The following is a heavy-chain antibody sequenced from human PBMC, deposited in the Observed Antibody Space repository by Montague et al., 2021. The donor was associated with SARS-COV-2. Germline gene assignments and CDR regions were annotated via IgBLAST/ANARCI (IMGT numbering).Heavy chain of an antibody. D-gene: IGHD2/OR15-2a*01. CDR3: ARNRLSVFDF. V-gene: IGHV2-70*01. CDR1: GFSLTTPGAS. J-gene: IGHJ4*02. Sequence: PALVKPTQTLTLTCSFSGFSLTTPGASVGWIRQPPGRALEWLALIDWXHDQYYSRSLGTRLTISPGTSKSQVVLTLTNVDTVDTATYYCARNRLSVFDFWGQGTLVTVSS. CDR2: IDWXHDQ.